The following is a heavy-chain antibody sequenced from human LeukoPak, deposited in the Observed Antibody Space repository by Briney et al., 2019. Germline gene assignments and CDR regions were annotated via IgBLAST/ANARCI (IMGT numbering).Heavy chain of an antibody. Sequence: GGSLRLSCAASGFTFSSYEMNWVRQAPGKGLEWVSYISSSGSTIYYADSVKGRFTISRDNGKNSLYLQMNSPRAEDTAVYYCAELGITMIGGVWGKGTTVTISS. D-gene: IGHD3-10*02. V-gene: IGHV3-48*03. CDR1: GFTFSSYE. CDR3: AELGITMIGGV. CDR2: ISSSGSTI. J-gene: IGHJ6*04.